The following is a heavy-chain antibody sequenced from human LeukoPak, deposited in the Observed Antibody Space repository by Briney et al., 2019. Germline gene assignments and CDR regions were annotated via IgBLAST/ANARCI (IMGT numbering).Heavy chain of an antibody. CDR1: GGSISSGGHF. CDR3: ARHDSSGQFDY. V-gene: IGHV4-31*03. CDR2: IYYSGST. D-gene: IGHD3-22*01. J-gene: IGHJ4*02. Sequence: PSETLSLTCTVSGGSISSGGHFWSWIRQHPGKRLEWIGYIYYSGSTYYNPSPKSRVTISVDTSKNQFSLKLSSVTAADTAVYYCARHDSSGQFDYWGQGTLVTVSS.